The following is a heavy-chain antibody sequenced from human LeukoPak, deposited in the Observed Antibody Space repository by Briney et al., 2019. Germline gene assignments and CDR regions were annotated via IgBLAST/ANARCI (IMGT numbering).Heavy chain of an antibody. CDR3: ASQTYYDFWSGYPSYYYYYMDV. Sequence: ASVKVSCKASGYTFTSYGISWVRQAPGQGLEWMGWISAYNGNTNYAQKLQGRVTMTTDTSTSTAYMGLRSLRSDDTAVYYCASQTYYDFWSGYPSYYYYYMDVWGKGTTVTVSS. CDR1: GYTFTSYG. CDR2: ISAYNGNT. D-gene: IGHD3-3*01. V-gene: IGHV1-18*01. J-gene: IGHJ6*03.